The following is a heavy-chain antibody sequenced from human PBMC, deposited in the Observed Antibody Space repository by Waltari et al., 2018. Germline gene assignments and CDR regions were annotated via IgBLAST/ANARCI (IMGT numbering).Heavy chain of an antibody. Sequence: EVQLVESGGGLVQPGGSLRLSCAASGFTFSSYWMHWVRQAPGKGLGWVSRIRTERNKKRFADSVKGRFTSSRDNAKNTVYRQMNSLRADDTAMYYCTRDPSHCTNGVCYPDYWGQGTLVTVSS. V-gene: IGHV3-74*01. CDR3: TRDPSHCTNGVCYPDY. CDR2: IRTERNKK. J-gene: IGHJ4*02. D-gene: IGHD2-8*01. CDR1: GFTFSSYW.